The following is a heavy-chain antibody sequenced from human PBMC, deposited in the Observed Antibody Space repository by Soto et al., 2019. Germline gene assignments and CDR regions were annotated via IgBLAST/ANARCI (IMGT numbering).Heavy chain of an antibody. D-gene: IGHD3-22*01. J-gene: IGHJ4*02. CDR1: GFTFSSYS. CDR3: ARDPPNKIVVVPSTVDY. V-gene: IGHV3-21*01. CDR2: ISSSSSYI. Sequence: GGSLRLSCAASGFTFSSYSMNWVRQAPGKGLEWVSSISSSSSYIYYADSVKGRFTISRDNAKNSLYLQMNSLRAEDTAVYYCARDPPNKIVVVPSTVDYWGQGTIVTVYS.